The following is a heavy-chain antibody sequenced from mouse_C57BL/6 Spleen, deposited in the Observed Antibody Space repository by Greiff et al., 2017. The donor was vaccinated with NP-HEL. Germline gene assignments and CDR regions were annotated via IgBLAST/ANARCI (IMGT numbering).Heavy chain of an antibody. CDR2: INPNNGGT. CDR1: GYTFTDYY. J-gene: IGHJ2*01. D-gene: IGHD1-1*01. CDR3: ASNPYYGSSYVDY. Sequence: EVQLQQSGPELVKPGASVKISCKASGYTFTDYYMNWVKQSHGKSLEWIGDINPNNGGTSYNQKFKGKATLTVDKSSSTAYMELRSLTSEDSAVYYCASNPYYGSSYVDYWGQGTTLTVSS. V-gene: IGHV1-26*01.